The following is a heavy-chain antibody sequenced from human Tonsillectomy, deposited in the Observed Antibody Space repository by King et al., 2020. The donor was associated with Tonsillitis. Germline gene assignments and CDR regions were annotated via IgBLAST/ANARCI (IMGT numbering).Heavy chain of an antibody. CDR2: ISVGGGST. CDR3: AKDIRPRNSWYGDHYFDY. CDR1: GFTYYDYD. V-gene: IGHV3-43*02. D-gene: IGHD6-13*01. J-gene: IGHJ4*02. Sequence: VQLVESGGGVVQPGGSLRLSCAASGFTYYDYDIHWVRHAPGKGVDGVALISVGGGSTCYADSGKVRFTISRDNSKNSLYLQMLSLRTGDTALYYCAKDIRPRNSWYGDHYFDYWGQGTLVTVSS.